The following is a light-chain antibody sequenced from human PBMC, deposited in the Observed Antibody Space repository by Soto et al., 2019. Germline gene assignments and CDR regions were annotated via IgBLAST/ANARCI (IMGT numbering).Light chain of an antibody. CDR2: DVS. CDR3: SSYTNSSTPHV. V-gene: IGLV2-14*01. J-gene: IGLJ1*01. CDR1: SSEIGGYNY. Sequence: QSVLTQPASVSGAPWQSITISCTGTSSEIGGYNYVSWYQQHPGKAPKLMIYDVSNRPSGVSNRFSGSKSGNTASLTISGLQAEDEADYYCSSYTNSSTPHVFGTGTKVTVL.